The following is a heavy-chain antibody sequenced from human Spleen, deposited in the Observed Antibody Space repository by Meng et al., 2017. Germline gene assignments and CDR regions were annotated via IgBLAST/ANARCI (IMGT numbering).Heavy chain of an antibody. J-gene: IGHJ4*02. V-gene: IGHV4-34*01. D-gene: IGHD4-11*01. CDR1: GGSFSDYY. CDR2: INHSGST. CDR3: ARGPTTMAHDFDY. Sequence: QVELQQVGAGLLKPSETLYLTCVVSGGSFSDYYWRWIRQPPGKGLEWIGEINHSGSTNYNPSLESRATISVDTSQNNLSLKLSSVTAADSAVYYCARGPTTMAHDFDYWGQGTLVTVSS.